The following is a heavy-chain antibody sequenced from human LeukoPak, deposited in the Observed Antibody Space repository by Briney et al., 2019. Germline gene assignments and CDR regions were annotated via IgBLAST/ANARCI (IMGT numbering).Heavy chain of an antibody. Sequence: SETLSLTCAVSDDSFGSHYWTWIRQPPGKGLEWMWYISYIGSTNYNPSPTSRGTISIDTTKTQFSLTLTSATAADTTVYYCASDLVTVTKGFDIWGQGTMVSVSS. V-gene: IGHV4-59*11. CDR1: DDSFGSHY. CDR2: ISYIGST. D-gene: IGHD4-17*01. CDR3: ASDLVTVTKGFDI. J-gene: IGHJ3*02.